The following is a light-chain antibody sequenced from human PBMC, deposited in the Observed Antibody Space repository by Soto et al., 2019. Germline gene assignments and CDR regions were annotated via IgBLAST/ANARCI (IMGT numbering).Light chain of an antibody. Sequence: QSALTQPRSVSGSRGQSVTISCTGTSSDVGGYNYVSWYQQHPGKAPKLMIYDVSKRPSGVPDRFSGSKSGNTASLTISGFQAEDEADYYCCSYAGSYTFFGTGTKLTVL. CDR2: DVS. CDR1: SSDVGGYNY. V-gene: IGLV2-11*01. CDR3: CSYAGSYTF. J-gene: IGLJ1*01.